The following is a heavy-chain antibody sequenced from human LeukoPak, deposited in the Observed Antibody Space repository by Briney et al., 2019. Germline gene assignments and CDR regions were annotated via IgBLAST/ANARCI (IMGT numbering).Heavy chain of an antibody. J-gene: IGHJ4*02. Sequence: PGGSLRLSCAASGFTLSSYAMSWVRQAPGKGLEWVSVISGSGGDTDYADSVKGRFTISRDNSKNTLYLQMNSLRAEDTAIYYCAKSRVGYDYWGQGTLVTVSS. CDR1: GFTLSSYA. V-gene: IGHV3-23*01. CDR2: ISGSGGDT. CDR3: AKSRVGYDY. D-gene: IGHD5-12*01.